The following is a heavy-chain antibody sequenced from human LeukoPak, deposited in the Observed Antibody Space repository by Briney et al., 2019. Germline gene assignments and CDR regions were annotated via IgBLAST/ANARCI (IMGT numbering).Heavy chain of an antibody. Sequence: GTSVKVSCKASGYTFTSSAMKWVPEARGQRLEWIGWIVVGSGNTNYAQKFQERVTITRDMSTSTAYMELSSLRSEDTAVYCCASDLAGDILTGYYFNWFDPWGQGTLATVSS. D-gene: IGHD3-9*01. CDR3: ASDLAGDILTGYYFNWFDP. CDR1: GYTFTSSA. CDR2: IVVGSGNT. J-gene: IGHJ5*02. V-gene: IGHV1-58*02.